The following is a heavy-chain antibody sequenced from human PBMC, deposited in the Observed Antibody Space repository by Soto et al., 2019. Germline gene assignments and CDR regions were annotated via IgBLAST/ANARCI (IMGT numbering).Heavy chain of an antibody. Sequence: EVQLVESGGGLVQPGRSLRLSCAASGFTFDDYAFHWVRQAPGKGLEWVSGISWNRGIIGYADSVQGRFTISRDNANNSLYHQMNRLRGEDTAFYYGTRSIGPSCYSSFDYFGQGTLVTVSS. CDR2: ISWNRGII. D-gene: IGHD2-15*01. V-gene: IGHV3-9*01. CDR3: TRSIGPSCYSSFDY. CDR1: GFTFDDYA. J-gene: IGHJ4*02.